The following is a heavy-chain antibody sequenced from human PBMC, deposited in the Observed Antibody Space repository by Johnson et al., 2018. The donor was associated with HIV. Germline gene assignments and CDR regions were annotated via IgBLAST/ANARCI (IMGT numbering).Heavy chain of an antibody. V-gene: IGHV3-7*05. Sequence: EVQLVESGGGLVQPGGSLRLSCAASGFNFNNYWMSWVRQAPGKGLEWVANISPDGGARYYVDSVKGRFTISRDNAKKFLYLQMTSLRAEDTAIYYCVRKGDAFDIWGQGTMATVSS. CDR3: VRKGDAFDI. CDR2: ISPDGGAR. J-gene: IGHJ3*02. CDR1: GFNFNNYW.